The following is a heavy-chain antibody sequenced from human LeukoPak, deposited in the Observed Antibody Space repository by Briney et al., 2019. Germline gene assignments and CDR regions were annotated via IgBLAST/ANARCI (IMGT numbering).Heavy chain of an antibody. D-gene: IGHD3-22*01. Sequence: ASVKVSCTASVGTFTSYAISWVRQAPGQGREWMGRSIPIFGTANYAQKFQGRVTITADKSTSTAYMELSSLRSEDTAVYYCASLSKNYDSSGYSNAFDIWGQGTMVTVSS. CDR3: ASLSKNYDSSGYSNAFDI. J-gene: IGHJ3*02. CDR2: SIPIFGTA. CDR1: VGTFTSYA. V-gene: IGHV1-69*06.